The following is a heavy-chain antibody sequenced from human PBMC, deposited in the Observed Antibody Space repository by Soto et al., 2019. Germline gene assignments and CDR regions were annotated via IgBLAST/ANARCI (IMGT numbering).Heavy chain of an antibody. CDR2: INHSGTT. D-gene: IGHD2-15*01. CDR1: DESFSDYY. CDR3: ARAGGKAYLADY. Sequence: QVQLQQWGAGLLKPSETLSLTCAVYDESFSDYYWSWTRRPPGKGLEWIGEINHSGTTNYNPSLKSRVTISVDTSKKQVSLKLSSVTAEDTAVYYCARAGGKAYLADYWGQGTLVAVSS. V-gene: IGHV4-34*01. J-gene: IGHJ4*02.